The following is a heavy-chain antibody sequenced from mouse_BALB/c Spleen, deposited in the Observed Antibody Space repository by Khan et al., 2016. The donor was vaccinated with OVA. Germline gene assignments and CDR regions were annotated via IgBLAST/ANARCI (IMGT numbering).Heavy chain of an antibody. D-gene: IGHD1-3*01. CDR3: ARLEDI. J-gene: IGHJ2*01. CDR2: LWAGGST. V-gene: IGHV2-9*02. Sequence: QVQLKQSGPGLVAPSQSLSITCTVYGYSLTRYGVHWVRQPPGKGLEWLGLLWAGGSTNYNWALMSRLSISKDNSKSQVFLKMNSLQTDDTAMYYCARLEDIWGQGTTLTVSS. CDR1: GYSLTRYG.